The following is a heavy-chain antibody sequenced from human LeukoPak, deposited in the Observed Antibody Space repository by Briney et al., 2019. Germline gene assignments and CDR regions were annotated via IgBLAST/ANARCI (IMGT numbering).Heavy chain of an antibody. CDR3: ARDPAVAGTAFDI. D-gene: IGHD6-19*01. CDR2: ISSSGSTI. Sequence: GGSLRLSCAASGFTFSDYYMSWIRQAPGKGLEWVSYISSSGSTIYYADSVKGRFTISRDNAKNSLYLQMNSLRAEDTAVCYCARDPAVAGTAFDIWGQGTMVTVSS. V-gene: IGHV3-11*01. J-gene: IGHJ3*02. CDR1: GFTFSDYY.